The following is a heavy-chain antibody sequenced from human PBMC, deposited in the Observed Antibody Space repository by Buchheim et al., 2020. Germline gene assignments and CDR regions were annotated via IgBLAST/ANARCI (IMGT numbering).Heavy chain of an antibody. J-gene: IGHJ6*02. D-gene: IGHD2-2*01. CDR3: ARGDCGSSACYLLGGMDV. CDR1: GGSTSSYY. Sequence: QVQLQESGPGLVKPSETLSLTCTVSGGSTSSYYWSWIRQPAGKGLEWVGRMHVSGSTNYNPALKSRVTMSLDKSKNQFSLKLSSVTAADTAVYYCARGDCGSSACYLLGGMDVWGQGTT. CDR2: MHVSGST. V-gene: IGHV4-4*07.